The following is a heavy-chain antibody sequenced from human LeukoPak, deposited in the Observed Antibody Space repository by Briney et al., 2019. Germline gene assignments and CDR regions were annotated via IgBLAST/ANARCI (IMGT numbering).Heavy chain of an antibody. Sequence: ASVKVSCKASGYTFTGYYMHWVRQAPGQGLEWMGIINPSGGSTSYAQKFQGRVTMTRDMSTSTVYMGLSSLRSEDTAVYYCARASGGYSYGYSEWGDYWGQGTLVTVSS. CDR3: ARASGGYSYGYSEWGDY. D-gene: IGHD5-18*01. CDR1: GYTFTGYY. J-gene: IGHJ4*02. CDR2: INPSGGST. V-gene: IGHV1-46*01.